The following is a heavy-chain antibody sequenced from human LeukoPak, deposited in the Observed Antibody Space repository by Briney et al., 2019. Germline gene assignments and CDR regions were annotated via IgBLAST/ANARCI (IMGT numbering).Heavy chain of an antibody. CDR1: GYSFTANY. V-gene: IGHV1-18*04. Sequence: ASVKVSCKTSGYSFTANYMQWVRQAPGQGLEWMGWISAYNGNTNYAQKLQGRVTMTTDTSTSTAYMELRSLRSDDTAVYYCAREGIQLSDAFDIWGQGTMVTVSS. J-gene: IGHJ3*02. CDR2: ISAYNGNT. D-gene: IGHD5-18*01. CDR3: AREGIQLSDAFDI.